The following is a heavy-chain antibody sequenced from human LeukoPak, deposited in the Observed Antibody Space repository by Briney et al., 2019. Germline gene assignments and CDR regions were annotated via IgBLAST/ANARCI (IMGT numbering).Heavy chain of an antibody. Sequence: GASVKVSCKVSGYTLTELSMPWVGQAPGKGLGWVGGFDPEDGETIYAQKFQGRVTMTEDTSTDTAYMELSSLRSEDTAVYYCATSRWVPAAPAGYGMDVWGQGTTVTVSS. V-gene: IGHV1-24*01. CDR1: GYTLTELS. CDR3: ATSRWVPAAPAGYGMDV. J-gene: IGHJ6*02. D-gene: IGHD2-2*01. CDR2: FDPEDGET.